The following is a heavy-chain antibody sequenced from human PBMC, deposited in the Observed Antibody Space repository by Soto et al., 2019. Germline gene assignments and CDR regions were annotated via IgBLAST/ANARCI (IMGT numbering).Heavy chain of an antibody. CDR3: ARGGRRSGSYADAFDI. Sequence: LRLSCAASGXTFSTYWMSWVRQAPGKGLEWAANIKQDGSEKYYVDSVKGRFTISRDNAKNSLYLQMNSLRAEDTAVYYCARGGRRSGSYADAFDIWGQGTMVTVSS. D-gene: IGHD1-26*01. CDR1: GXTFSTYW. CDR2: IKQDGSEK. J-gene: IGHJ3*02. V-gene: IGHV3-7*03.